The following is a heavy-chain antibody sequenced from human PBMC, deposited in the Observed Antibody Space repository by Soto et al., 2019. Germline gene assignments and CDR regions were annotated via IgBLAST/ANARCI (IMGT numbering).Heavy chain of an antibody. CDR1: GVTFSSET. J-gene: IGHJ4*02. V-gene: IGHV1-69*01. CDR2: IIPLFGTA. CDR3: ATELGENPASPFDA. D-gene: IGHD3-10*01. Sequence: QVQLVQSGADVKKPGSSVKVSCQASGVTFSSETLGWVRQAPGQGLEWVGGIIPLFGTASYAQKFQGRVTITADESTSTVYMELSSLISADTAVYFCATELGENPASPFDAWGQGTLVTVSS.